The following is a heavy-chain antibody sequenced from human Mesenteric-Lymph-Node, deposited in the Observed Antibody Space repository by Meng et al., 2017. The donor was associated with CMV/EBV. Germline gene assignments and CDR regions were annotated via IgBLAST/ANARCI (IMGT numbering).Heavy chain of an antibody. CDR1: GFIFSDAW. D-gene: IGHD2-2*01. J-gene: IGHJ1*01. CDR3: VTDAYHT. V-gene: IGHV3-15*01. CDR2: IKSKTDGETA. Sequence: LRLSCADSGFIFSDAWMTWVRQAPGKGLEWVGRIKSKTDGETADYAAPVKGRFTISRDDSKTTLYLEISSLKTEDTGVYYCVTDAYHTWGQGTLVTVSS.